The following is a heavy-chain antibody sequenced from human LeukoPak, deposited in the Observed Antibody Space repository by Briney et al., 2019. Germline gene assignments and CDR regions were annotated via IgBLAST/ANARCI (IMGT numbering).Heavy chain of an antibody. D-gene: IGHD2-2*01. CDR2: IIPIFGTA. CDR1: GGTSSSYA. Sequence: SVKVSCKASGGTSSSYAISWVPQAPGQGLEWMGGIIPIFGTANYAQKFQGRVTITADKSTSTAYTELSRLRSQDTAAYYCARSSPDIVVAPAATPTWFDPWGQGTLVTASS. J-gene: IGHJ5*02. CDR3: ARSSPDIVVAPAATPTWFDP. V-gene: IGHV1-69*06.